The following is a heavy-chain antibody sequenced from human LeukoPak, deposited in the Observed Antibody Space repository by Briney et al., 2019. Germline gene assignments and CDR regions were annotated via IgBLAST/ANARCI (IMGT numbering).Heavy chain of an antibody. CDR3: ARDSVSYDFWSGYGAYYYMDV. J-gene: IGHJ6*03. CDR2: MNPNSGNT. Sequence: ASVKVSCKASGYTFTSYDINWVRQATGQGLEWMGWMNPNSGNTGYAQKFQGRVTITRNTSISTAYMELSSLRSEDTAVYYCARDSVSYDFWSGYGAYYYMDVWGKGTTVTVSS. D-gene: IGHD3-3*01. V-gene: IGHV1-8*03. CDR1: GYTFTSYD.